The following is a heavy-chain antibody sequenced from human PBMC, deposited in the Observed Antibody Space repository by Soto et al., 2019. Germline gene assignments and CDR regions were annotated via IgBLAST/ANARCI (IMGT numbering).Heavy chain of an antibody. D-gene: IGHD3-22*01. CDR1: GGSFSSDSFI. J-gene: IGHJ6*02. CDR3: ARGEYDSSGLYSWAPLGFDV. Sequence: QVQLQESGPGLVKPSQTLSLTCSVSGGSFSSDSFIWSWVRQFPGKGLEWIGYINYSGTTYYNPSLRSRITMSVDTSKNQFSLRLTSVTAADTAMYYCARGEYDSSGLYSWAPLGFDVWGQGTTVTVSS. CDR2: INYSGTT. V-gene: IGHV4-31*03.